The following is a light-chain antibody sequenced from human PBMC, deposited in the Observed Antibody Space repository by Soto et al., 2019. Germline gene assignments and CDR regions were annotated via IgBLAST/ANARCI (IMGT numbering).Light chain of an antibody. CDR1: RSDVGSYNY. V-gene: IGLV2-14*03. Sequence: QSALTQPASVSGSPGQSITIYCTGTRSDVGSYNYVSWYQQHPGKAPKLIIYGVSNRPSGVSNRFSGSKSGNTASLTISGLQPEDEADYYCTSYTISTTYVFGTGTKLTVL. CDR3: TSYTISTTYV. CDR2: GVS. J-gene: IGLJ1*01.